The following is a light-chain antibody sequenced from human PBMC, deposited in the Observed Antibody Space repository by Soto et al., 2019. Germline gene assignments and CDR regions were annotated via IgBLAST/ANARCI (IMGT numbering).Light chain of an antibody. J-gene: IGLJ1*01. CDR2: EVS. V-gene: IGLV2-14*01. CDR3: SSYTSSSTYV. CDR1: STDVGGYNY. Sequence: QSVLTQPASVSGSPGQSITISCTGSSTDVGGYNYVSWYQQHPGKAPKVMIYEVSNRPSGVSNRFSGSKSGNTASLTISGLQAEDEADYYCSSYTSSSTYVFAPGTKVT.